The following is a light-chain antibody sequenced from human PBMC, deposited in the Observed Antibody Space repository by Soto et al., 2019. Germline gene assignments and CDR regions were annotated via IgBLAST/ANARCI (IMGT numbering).Light chain of an antibody. CDR3: QQYNNWPPWT. J-gene: IGKJ1*01. Sequence: EIEMTQSPATLSLSPGERATLSCRASQSVSSNLAWYQQKPGQAPGLIXHGAYNRANGIPDRFSGSGSGTEFTLTISSLQSEDFAVYYCQQYNNWPPWTFGQGTIVDIK. CDR2: GAY. CDR1: QSVSSN. V-gene: IGKV3-15*01.